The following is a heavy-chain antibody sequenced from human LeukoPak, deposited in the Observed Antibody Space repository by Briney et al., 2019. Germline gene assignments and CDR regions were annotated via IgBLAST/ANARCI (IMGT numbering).Heavy chain of an antibody. Sequence: EGSLRLSCAASGFTFSSYSMNWVRQAPGKGLEWVSSISSSSSYIYYADSVKGRFTISRDNAKNSLYLQMNSLRAEDTAVYYCAREGAASYYMDVWGKGTTVTVSS. V-gene: IGHV3-21*01. CDR2: ISSSSSYI. D-gene: IGHD6-13*01. CDR1: GFTFSSYS. CDR3: AREGAASYYMDV. J-gene: IGHJ6*03.